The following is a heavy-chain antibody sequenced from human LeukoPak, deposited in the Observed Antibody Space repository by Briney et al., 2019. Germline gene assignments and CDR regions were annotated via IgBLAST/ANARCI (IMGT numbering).Heavy chain of an antibody. V-gene: IGHV1-18*01. CDR3: AREEPTFGSGSYSSY. Sequence: ASVKVSCKASGYTFTKYGISWVRQAPGQGLEWMGWISAYNGNTTYAQKLQGRVTMTTDTSTSTAYMELRSLRSDDTAVYYCAREEPTFGSGSYSSYWGQGTLVTVSS. J-gene: IGHJ4*02. D-gene: IGHD3-10*01. CDR2: ISAYNGNT. CDR1: GYTFTKYG.